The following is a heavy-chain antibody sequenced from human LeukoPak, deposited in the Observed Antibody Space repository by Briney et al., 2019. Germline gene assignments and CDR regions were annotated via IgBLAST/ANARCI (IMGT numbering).Heavy chain of an antibody. CDR3: ARDRLTSGWFDI. Sequence: SQTLSLTCAISGDSVSSNSVTWNWIRQSPSRGLEWLGRTYYRSKWYNDYADSVKRRITINPDTSRNEFSLHLRSMTFEDAGVYFCARDRLTSGWFDIWGQGTVVSVSS. CDR1: GDSVSSNSVT. CDR2: TYYRSKWYN. J-gene: IGHJ3*02. V-gene: IGHV6-1*01. D-gene: IGHD6-19*01.